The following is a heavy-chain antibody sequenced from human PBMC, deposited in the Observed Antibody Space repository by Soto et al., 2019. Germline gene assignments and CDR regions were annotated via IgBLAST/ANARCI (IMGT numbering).Heavy chain of an antibody. CDR2: ITPSSAST. D-gene: IGHD4-17*01. CDR3: VRGFYGFSAYFFYGMDV. Sequence: GGSLRLSCAASGFTFSSYGMSWVRQAPGKGLEWVSVITPSSASTFYADSVKGRFSISRDNSKNTLYLEMNSLRAEDTAINYCVRGFYGFSAYFFYGMDVWGQGTTVTVSS. J-gene: IGHJ6*02. V-gene: IGHV3-23*01. CDR1: GFTFSSYG.